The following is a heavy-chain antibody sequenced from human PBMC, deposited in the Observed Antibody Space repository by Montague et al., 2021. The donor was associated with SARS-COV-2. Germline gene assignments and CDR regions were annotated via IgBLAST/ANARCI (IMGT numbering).Heavy chain of an antibody. CDR2: IYYSGST. V-gene: IGHV4-39*01. J-gene: IGHJ3*02. CDR3: AMRGGALDAFDI. D-gene: IGHD4-17*01. Sequence: SETLSLTCTVSGGSISTSSYYWGWIRQPPGKGLDWIGSIYYSGSTYYSPSLKSRVTISVDTSKNQFSLKLSSVTAADTAVYYCAMRGGALDAFDIWGQGTMVIVSS. CDR1: GGSISTSSYY.